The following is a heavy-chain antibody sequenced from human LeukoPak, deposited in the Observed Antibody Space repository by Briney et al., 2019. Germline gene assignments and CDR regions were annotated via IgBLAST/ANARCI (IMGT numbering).Heavy chain of an antibody. J-gene: IGHJ4*02. Sequence: ASVKVSCKASGFTFTSYGISGVGQAPGQGVEWMGWISAYNGNTNYAQKLQGRVTMATDTSTSTAYMELRSLRSDDTAVYYCARGSGWYGFDYWGQGTLVTVSS. CDR3: ARGSGWYGFDY. CDR1: GFTFTSYG. CDR2: ISAYNGNT. D-gene: IGHD6-19*01. V-gene: IGHV1-18*01.